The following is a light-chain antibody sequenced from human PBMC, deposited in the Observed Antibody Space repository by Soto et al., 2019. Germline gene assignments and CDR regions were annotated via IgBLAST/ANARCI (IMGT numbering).Light chain of an antibody. CDR3: AVWDDSLSVV. V-gene: IGLV1-47*01. CDR2: RNN. CDR1: NSNIGRNY. Sequence: QAVVTQPPSASGTPGQRVTISCSGCNSNIGRNYVYWYQQLPGTAPKLLIYRNNQRPSGVPDRFSGSKSGTSASLAISGLRSEDEADYYCAVWDDSLSVVFGGGTKLTVL. J-gene: IGLJ2*01.